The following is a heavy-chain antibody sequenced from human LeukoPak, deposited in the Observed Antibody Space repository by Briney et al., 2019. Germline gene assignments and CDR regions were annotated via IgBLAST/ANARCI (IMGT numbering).Heavy chain of an antibody. CDR2: ISYDGSNK. V-gene: IGHV3-30-3*01. Sequence: GGSLRLSCAASGFTFSSYAMHWVRQAPGKGLEWVAVISYDGSNKYYADSVKGRFTISRDNSKNTLYLQMNSLRAEDMAVYYCARENPFILDYWGQGTLVTVSS. CDR1: GFTFSSYA. CDR3: ARENPFILDY. J-gene: IGHJ4*02.